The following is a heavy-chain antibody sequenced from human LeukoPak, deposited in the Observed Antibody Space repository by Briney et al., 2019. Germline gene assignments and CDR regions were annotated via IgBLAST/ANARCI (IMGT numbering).Heavy chain of an antibody. D-gene: IGHD2-2*01. CDR3: ARDRCSSTSCSGYYYYMDV. CDR1: GYTFTGYY. Sequence: GASVKVSCKASGYTFTGYYMHWVRQAPGQGLEWMGWINPNGGGTSYAQKFQGRVTMTRDMSTSTVYMELSSLRSEDTAVYYCARDRCSSTSCSGYYYYMDVWGKGTTVTVSS. V-gene: IGHV1-46*01. J-gene: IGHJ6*03. CDR2: INPNGGGT.